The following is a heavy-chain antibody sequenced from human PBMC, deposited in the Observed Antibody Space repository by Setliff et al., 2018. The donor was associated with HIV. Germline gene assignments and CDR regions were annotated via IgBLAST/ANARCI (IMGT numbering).Heavy chain of an antibody. V-gene: IGHV4-34*01. J-gene: IGHJ4*02. CDR1: GGPLSGHY. Sequence: SETLSLTCAVYGGPLSGHYWSWIRQPPGQGLEWIGETSHSGKTNYNPSLKSRVTISVDTSKNQFSQKLTSVTAADTAVYYCVTSSSWSSRLNFWGPGMLVTVSS. D-gene: IGHD2-2*01. CDR2: TSHSGKT. CDR3: VTSSSWSSRLNF.